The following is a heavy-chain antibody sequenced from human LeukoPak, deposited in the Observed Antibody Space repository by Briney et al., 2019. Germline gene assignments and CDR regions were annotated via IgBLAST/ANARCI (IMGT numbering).Heavy chain of an antibody. CDR2: IRYDGSNK. D-gene: IGHD1-26*01. CDR1: GSTFSSYG. Sequence: GRSLRPSCAAAGSTFSSYGMHSVRQDPGKGLEWVAFIRYDGSNKYHADSVRGRFTISRDNSKNTLYLQMNSLRSEDTAVYYCAKDPGGSYSHFDYWGQGTLVTVSS. J-gene: IGHJ4*02. CDR3: AKDPGGSYSHFDY. V-gene: IGHV3-30*02.